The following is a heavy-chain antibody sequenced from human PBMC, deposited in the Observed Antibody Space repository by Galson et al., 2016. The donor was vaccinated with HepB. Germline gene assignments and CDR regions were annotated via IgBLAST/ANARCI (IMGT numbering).Heavy chain of an antibody. CDR3: ARASYYDSSGHDVFDI. V-gene: IGHV1-3*01. D-gene: IGHD3-22*01. J-gene: IGHJ3*02. CDR1: GYTFTNYA. Sequence: SVKVSCKASGYTFTNYAMHWVRQAPGQRLERMGWINAGNGNTKYSQKFQGRVTITRDTSASTAYMELSSPRSEDTAVYYCARASYYDSSGHDVFDIWGQGIMVTVSS. CDR2: INAGNGNT.